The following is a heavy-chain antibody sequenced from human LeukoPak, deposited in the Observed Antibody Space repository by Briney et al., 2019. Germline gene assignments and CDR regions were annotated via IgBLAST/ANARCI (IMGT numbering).Heavy chain of an antibody. CDR2: INSDGSST. CDR3: ARDPQSQYCSSTSCYYYYGMDV. D-gene: IGHD2-2*01. J-gene: IGHJ6*02. Sequence: PGGSLRLSCAASGFTFSSYWMHWVRQAPGKGLVWVSRINSDGSSTSYADSVKGRFTISRDNAKNTLYLQMNSLRAEDTAVYYCARDPQSQYCSSTSCYYYYGMDVWGQGTTVTVSS. V-gene: IGHV3-74*01. CDR1: GFTFSSYW.